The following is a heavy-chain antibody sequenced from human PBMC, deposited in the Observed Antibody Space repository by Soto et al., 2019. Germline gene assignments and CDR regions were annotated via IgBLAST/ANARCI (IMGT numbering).Heavy chain of an antibody. J-gene: IGHJ4*02. V-gene: IGHV4-30-4*01. D-gene: IGHD6-6*01. Sequence: LSLTCTVSGGSISSGDYYWSWIRQPPGKGLEWIGYIYYSGSTYYNPSLKSRVTISVDTSKNQFSLKLSSVTAADTAVYYCARVSKQLVVLIQDWGQGTLVTVSS. CDR3: ARVSKQLVVLIQD. CDR2: IYYSGST. CDR1: GGSISSGDYY.